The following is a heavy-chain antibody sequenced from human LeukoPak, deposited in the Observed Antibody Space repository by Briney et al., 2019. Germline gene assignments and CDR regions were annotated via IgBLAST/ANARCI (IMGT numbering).Heavy chain of an antibody. Sequence: GGSLRLSCAASGFTFSNAWMRWVRQAPGKGLEWVGRIKSKTDGGTTDYAAPVKGRFTISRDDSKNTLYLQMNSLKTEDTAVYYCTTAYYYDSSGYDFDYWGQGTLVTVSS. CDR1: GFTFSNAW. J-gene: IGHJ4*02. D-gene: IGHD3-22*01. V-gene: IGHV3-15*01. CDR2: IKSKTDGGTT. CDR3: TTAYYYDSSGYDFDY.